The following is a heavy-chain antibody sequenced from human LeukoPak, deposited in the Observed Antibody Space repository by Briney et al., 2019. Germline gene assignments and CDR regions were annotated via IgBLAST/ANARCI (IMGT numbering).Heavy chain of an antibody. J-gene: IGHJ5*02. D-gene: IGHD3-3*01. V-gene: IGHV4-59*01. CDR1: GGSISSYY. CDR2: IYYSGST. Sequence: SETLSLTCTVSGGSISSYYWSWIRQPPGKGLEWIGYIYYSGSTNYNPSLKSRVTISVDTSKNQFSLKLSSVTATDTAVYYCARVGPGSGYYCFDPWGQGTLVTVSS. CDR3: ARVGPGSGYYCFDP.